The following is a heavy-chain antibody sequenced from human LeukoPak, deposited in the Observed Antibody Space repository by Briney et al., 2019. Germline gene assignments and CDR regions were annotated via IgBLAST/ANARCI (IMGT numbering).Heavy chain of an antibody. V-gene: IGHV4-30-4*08. J-gene: IGHJ4*02. CDR2: IYYSGST. Sequence: PSETLSLTCTVSGGSISSSSYYWGWIRQPPGKGLEWIGYIYYSGSTYYNPSLKSRVTISVDTSKNQFSLKLSSVTAADTAVYYCARELAYCGGDCYSEDFDYWGQGTLVTVSS. CDR1: GGSISSSSYY. CDR3: ARELAYCGGDCYSEDFDY. D-gene: IGHD2-21*02.